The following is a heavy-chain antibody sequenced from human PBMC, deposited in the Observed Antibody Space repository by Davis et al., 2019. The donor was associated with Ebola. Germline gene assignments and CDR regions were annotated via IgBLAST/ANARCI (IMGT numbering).Heavy chain of an antibody. J-gene: IGHJ6*02. V-gene: IGHV3-21*01. D-gene: IGHD2-2*01. CDR2: ISSSSSYI. CDR1: GFTFSSYS. Sequence: GGSLRLSCAASGFTFSSYSMNWVRQAPGKGLEWVSSISSSSSYIYYADSVKGRFTISRDNAKNSLYLQMNSLRAEDTAVYYCARALVPAAIWDWDYGMDVWGQGTTVTVPS. CDR3: ARALVPAAIWDWDYGMDV.